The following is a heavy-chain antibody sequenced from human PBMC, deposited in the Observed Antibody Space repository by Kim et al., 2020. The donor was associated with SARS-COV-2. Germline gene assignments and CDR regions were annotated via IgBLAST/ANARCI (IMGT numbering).Heavy chain of an antibody. CDR1: GFTFSSYA. Sequence: GGSLRLSCTASGFTFSSYAMTWVRQAPGKGLEWISRISVGGGTTYYADSVKGRFTIFRDDSKNTLNLQMNSLRAEDTVVYFCAEPQKVDVSGYYDWGQGTLVTVSS. CDR2: ISVGGGTT. J-gene: IGHJ4*02. CDR3: AEPQKVDVSGYYD. V-gene: IGHV3-23*01. D-gene: IGHD3-22*01.